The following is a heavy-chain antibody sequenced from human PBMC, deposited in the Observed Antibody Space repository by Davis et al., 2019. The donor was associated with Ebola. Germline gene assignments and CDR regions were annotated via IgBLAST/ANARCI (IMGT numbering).Heavy chain of an antibody. CDR2: IGTAGDT. CDR1: CFPFRSYD. D-gene: IGHD6-19*01. CDR3: ARARFGWSDFDY. V-gene: IGHV3-13*01. J-gene: IGHJ4*02. Sequence: GESLKISCAASCFPFRSYDMHWVRQATGKGLEWVSAIGTAGDTYYPGSVKGRFPLSRANAKNSLYLQMNSLRAGDTAVYYCARARFGWSDFDYWGQGTLVTVSS.